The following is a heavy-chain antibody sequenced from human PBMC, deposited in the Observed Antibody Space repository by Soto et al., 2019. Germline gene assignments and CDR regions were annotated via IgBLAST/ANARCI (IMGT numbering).Heavy chain of an antibody. CDR3: ARGNYDILTGYYPVGFDP. V-gene: IGHV1-8*01. CDR2: MNPNSGNT. D-gene: IGHD3-9*01. CDR1: GYTFTSYD. J-gene: IGHJ5*02. Sequence: ASVKVSCKASGYTFTSYDINWVRQATGQGLEWMGWMNPNSGNTGYAQKFQGRVTMTRNTSISTAYMELSSLRSEDTAVYYCARGNYDILTGYYPVGFDPWGQGTLVTVSS.